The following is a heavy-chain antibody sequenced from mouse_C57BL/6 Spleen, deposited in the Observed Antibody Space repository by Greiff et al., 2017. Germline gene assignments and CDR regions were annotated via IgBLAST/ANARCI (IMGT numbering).Heavy chain of an antibody. Sequence: EVMLVESEGGLVQPGSSMKLSCTASGFTFSDYYMAWVRQVPEKGLEWVANINYDGSSTYYLDSLKSRFIISRDNAKNILYLQMSSLKSEDTATYYCARGGYYGTFYAMDYWGQGTSVTVSS. D-gene: IGHD1-1*01. CDR2: INYDGSST. CDR1: GFTFSDYY. CDR3: ARGGYYGTFYAMDY. J-gene: IGHJ4*01. V-gene: IGHV5-16*01.